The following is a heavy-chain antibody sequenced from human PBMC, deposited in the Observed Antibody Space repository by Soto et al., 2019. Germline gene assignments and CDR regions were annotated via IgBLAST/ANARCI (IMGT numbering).Heavy chain of an antibody. CDR3: ALPKNTLGWYNF. CDR2: INPNGGST. D-gene: IGHD6-19*01. CDR1: GYTFTNYH. Sequence: QVQVVQSGAEVKKPGASVKVSCKTSGYTFTNYHVHWVRQAPGQGLEWRGAINPNGGSTTYAQHLQGRVTMTSDSSTSTVYMEMRSLRSDDSAVYYCALPKNTLGWYNFWGQGTLVTVS. J-gene: IGHJ4*02. V-gene: IGHV1-46*01.